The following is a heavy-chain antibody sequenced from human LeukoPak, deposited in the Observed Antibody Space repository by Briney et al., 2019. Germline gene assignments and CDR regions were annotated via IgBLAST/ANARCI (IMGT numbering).Heavy chain of an antibody. J-gene: IGHJ4*02. CDR1: GITFNSYG. Sequence: EGSLRPSCAASGITFNSYGMHWVRQAPDKGLEWVAFIRYDGSNEYYVDSVKGRFTISRDNSKNTLYLQMNSLRGEDTAVYYCCGDFDYWGQGTLVTVSS. CDR3: CGDFDY. CDR2: IRYDGSNE. V-gene: IGHV3-30*02. D-gene: IGHD2-21*01.